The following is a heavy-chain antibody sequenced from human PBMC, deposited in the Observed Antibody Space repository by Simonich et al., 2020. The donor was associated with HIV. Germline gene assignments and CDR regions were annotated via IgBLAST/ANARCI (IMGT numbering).Heavy chain of an antibody. Sequence: QVQLQQWGAGLLKPSETLSLTCAVDGGSFSGYYWRWIRQHPGKGREWIGENNHSGSTNYNPSLKRRVTISVDTSKNQFSLKLSSVTAADTAVYYCARLTAGGLGEYFQHWGQGTLVTVSS. J-gene: IGHJ1*01. CDR2: NNHSGST. V-gene: IGHV4-34*01. CDR1: GGSFSGYY. D-gene: IGHD6-13*01. CDR3: ARLTAGGLGEYFQH.